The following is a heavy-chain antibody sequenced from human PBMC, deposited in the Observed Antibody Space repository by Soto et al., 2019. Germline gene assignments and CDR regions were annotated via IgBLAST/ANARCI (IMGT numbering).Heavy chain of an antibody. V-gene: IGHV1-18*01. D-gene: IGHD4-17*01. CDR2: ISGYNGDT. Sequence: QGQLVQSGPEVKKPGASVKVSCKASGYTFTRYGISWVRQAPGQGLEWMGWISGYNGDTNYAQKVQGRVTMTIDTSTSTAYMDLRRLTSDDTAIYYCAKNGLLPYYYYGMDVWGQGTTVTVSS. J-gene: IGHJ6*02. CDR3: AKNGLLPYYYYGMDV. CDR1: GYTFTRYG.